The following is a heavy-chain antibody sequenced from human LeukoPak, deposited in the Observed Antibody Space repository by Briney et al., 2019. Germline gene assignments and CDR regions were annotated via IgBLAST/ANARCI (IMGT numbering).Heavy chain of an antibody. CDR2: ISSDGSTT. V-gene: IGHV3-74*01. D-gene: IGHD2-15*01. Sequence: GGSLRLSCAASGFTFSAYWMHWVRQVPGKGLVWVSHISSDGSTTTYADSVKGRFTISRDNAKNTLYLQMNSLRVEDTAVYFCARGWYYGMDVWGQGTTVIVSS. CDR1: GFTFSAYW. CDR3: ARGWYYGMDV. J-gene: IGHJ6*02.